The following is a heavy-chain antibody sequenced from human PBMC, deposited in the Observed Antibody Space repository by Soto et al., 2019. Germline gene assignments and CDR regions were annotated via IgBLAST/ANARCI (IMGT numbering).Heavy chain of an antibody. Sequence: EVQLLESGGGLVQPGGSLRLSCAASGFAFGRSAMSWVRQAPGKGLEWVSAMGGTVDSAYYADSVKGRFTISRDDSKDTLFLQMISLRPEDTAVYYCAKDKISGWYDNWCQGTLVNVSS. J-gene: IGHJ5*02. CDR1: GFAFGRSA. D-gene: IGHD6-19*01. CDR2: MGGTVDSA. V-gene: IGHV3-23*01. CDR3: AKDKISGWYDN.